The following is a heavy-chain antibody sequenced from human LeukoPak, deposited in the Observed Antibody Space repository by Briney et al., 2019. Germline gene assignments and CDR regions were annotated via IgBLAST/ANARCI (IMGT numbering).Heavy chain of an antibody. J-gene: IGHJ4*02. Sequence: GGSLRLSCAASGFTFDNCAMHWVRQAPGKGLEWVSGISWNSGSIDYADSVKGRFTISRDNAKNSLYLQMNSLRAEDMALYFCTRSTGWYNYFDYWGQGTLVTVSS. D-gene: IGHD6-19*01. CDR2: ISWNSGSI. V-gene: IGHV3-9*03. CDR3: TRSTGWYNYFDY. CDR1: GFTFDNCA.